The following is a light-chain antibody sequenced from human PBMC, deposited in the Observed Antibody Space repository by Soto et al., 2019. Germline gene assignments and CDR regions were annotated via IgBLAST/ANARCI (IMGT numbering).Light chain of an antibody. J-gene: IGKJ2*01. CDR1: QTISSW. V-gene: IGKV1-5*03. CDR3: QQYDSYPYN. Sequence: DIQMTQSPSTLSTSVGDRVTITCRASQTISSWLAWYQEKQGKAPKLLIYKASTSESGVPSRFSGSGSGTEFTLTISSLQPDDFATYYCQQYDSYPYNFGQGTKLEIK. CDR2: KAS.